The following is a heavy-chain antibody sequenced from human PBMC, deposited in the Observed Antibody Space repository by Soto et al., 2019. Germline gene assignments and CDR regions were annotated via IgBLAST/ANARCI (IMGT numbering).Heavy chain of an antibody. CDR1: GDSVSSGGYY. CDR2: IYSSGSA. J-gene: IGHJ6*02. CDR3: ARGFSSVSMDA. Sequence: KTSETLSLTCTVSGDSVSSGGYYWSWIRQPPGKGLEWIGYIYSSGSANYNPSLKSRVTISRDTSKNQISLKVASVTAADTAGYYCARGFSSVSMDARGQGTTVAVSS. V-gene: IGHV4-61*08. D-gene: IGHD6-19*01.